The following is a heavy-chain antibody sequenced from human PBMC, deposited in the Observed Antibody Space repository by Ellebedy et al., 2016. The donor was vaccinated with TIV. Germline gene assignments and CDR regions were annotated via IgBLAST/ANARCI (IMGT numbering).Heavy chain of an antibody. D-gene: IGHD2-2*01. CDR1: GYTFTSYG. CDR2: ISAYNGNT. Sequence: AASVKVSCKASGYTFTSYGISWVRQAPGQGLEWMGWISAYNGNTKYAQKLQGRVTMTTDTSTSTAYMELRSLRSDDTAVFYCARGPQVVVLPSAADHYFDNWGQGTLVTVSS. V-gene: IGHV1-18*01. J-gene: IGHJ4*02. CDR3: ARGPQVVVLPSAADHYFDN.